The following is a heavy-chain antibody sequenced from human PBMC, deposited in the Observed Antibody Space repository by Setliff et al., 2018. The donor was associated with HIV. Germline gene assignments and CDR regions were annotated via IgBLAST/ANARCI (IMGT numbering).Heavy chain of an antibody. V-gene: IGHV1-2*02. CDR2: INPKSGGT. J-gene: IGHJ4*02. D-gene: IGHD3-3*01. CDR1: GYIFTGYF. CDR3: ARSFWTTEVIPLGY. Sequence: ASVKVSCKASGYIFTGYFMHWVRQAPGQGLEWMGWINPKSGGTNYAPKFQGRVTMTCDTSISTAYMEVSRLRSDDTAVYYCARSFWTTEVIPLGYWGQGTLVTVSS.